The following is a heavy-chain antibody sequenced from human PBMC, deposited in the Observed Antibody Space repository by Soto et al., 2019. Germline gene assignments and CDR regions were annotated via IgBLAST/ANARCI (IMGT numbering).Heavy chain of an antibody. CDR3: ASIRD. J-gene: IGHJ4*02. CDR2: ISYDGSNK. Sequence: RQDPGKGLEWVAVISYDGSNKYYADSVKGRFTISRDNSKNTLYLQMNSLRAEDTAVYYCASIRDWGQGTLVT. V-gene: IGHV3-30*03.